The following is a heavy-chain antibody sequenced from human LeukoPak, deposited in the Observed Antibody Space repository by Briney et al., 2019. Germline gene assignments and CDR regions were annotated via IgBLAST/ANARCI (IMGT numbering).Heavy chain of an antibody. CDR2: IYTSGST. D-gene: IGHD1-26*01. CDR3: ARENSGSYREFDY. J-gene: IGHJ4*02. V-gene: IGHV4-4*07. Sequence: PSEALSLTCTVSGGSISSYYWSWIRQPAGKGLEWIGRIYTSGSTNYNASLKSRVSMSVDTSKNQFSLKLSSVTAADTAVFYCARENSGSYREFDYWGQGTLVTVSS. CDR1: GGSISSYY.